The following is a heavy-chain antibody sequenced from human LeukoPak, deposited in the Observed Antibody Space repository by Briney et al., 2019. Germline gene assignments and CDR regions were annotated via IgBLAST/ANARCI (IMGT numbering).Heavy chain of an antibody. CDR1: GFTFSSYS. D-gene: IGHD6-19*01. J-gene: IGHJ4*02. CDR2: ISSSSSYI. CDR3: AKDLEVAGVRGYYFDY. Sequence: GGSLRLSCAASGFTFSSYSMNWVRQAPGKGLEWVSSISSSSSYIYYADSVKGRFTISRDNSKNTLYLQMNSLRAEDTAVYYCAKDLEVAGVRGYYFDYWGQGTLVTVSS. V-gene: IGHV3-21*04.